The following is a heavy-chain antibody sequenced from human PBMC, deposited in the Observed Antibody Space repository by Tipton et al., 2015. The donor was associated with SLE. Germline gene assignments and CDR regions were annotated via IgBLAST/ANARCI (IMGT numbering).Heavy chain of an antibody. V-gene: IGHV3-53*05. CDR3: ARVRELEYAFDI. CDR1: GFTFSTYA. D-gene: IGHD1-26*01. J-gene: IGHJ3*02. Sequence: SLRLSCAASGFTFSTYAMHWVRQAPGKGLEWVSVIYSGGSTCYADSVKGRFTISRDNSKNTLYLQMNSLRAEDTAVYYCARVRELEYAFDIWGQGTMVTVSS. CDR2: IYSGGST.